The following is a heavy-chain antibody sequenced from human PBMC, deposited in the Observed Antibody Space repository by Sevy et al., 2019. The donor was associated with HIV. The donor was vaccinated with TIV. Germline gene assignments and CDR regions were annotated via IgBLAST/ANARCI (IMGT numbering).Heavy chain of an antibody. CDR3: ARDLPPSATTVPHFDH. D-gene: IGHD4-17*01. V-gene: IGHV3-48*03. CDR1: GFTFSSYE. CDR2: ISNSGTTI. Sequence: GGSLRLSCVASGFTFSSYEMNWVRQAPGKGLEWLSYISNSGTTISYSDSVRGRFTISRDNARNSLYLQMNSLRAEDTAVYYCARDLPPSATTVPHFDHWGQGTLVTVSS. J-gene: IGHJ4*02.